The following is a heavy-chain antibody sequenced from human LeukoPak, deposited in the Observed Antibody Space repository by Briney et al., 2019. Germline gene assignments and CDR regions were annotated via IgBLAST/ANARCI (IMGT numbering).Heavy chain of an antibody. J-gene: IGHJ4*02. CDR3: ARDSSGLIGEYFFDY. V-gene: IGHV4-30-2*01. Sequence: SETLSLTCTVSGGSIGSGAYYWTWIRQPPGRGLEWIGYIYHSGHTYYNPSLKSRVTISVDRSKNQFSLKLNSVTAADTAVYYCARDSSGLIGEYFFDYWGQGALVTVSP. CDR1: GGSIGSGAYY. D-gene: IGHD3-22*01. CDR2: IYHSGHT.